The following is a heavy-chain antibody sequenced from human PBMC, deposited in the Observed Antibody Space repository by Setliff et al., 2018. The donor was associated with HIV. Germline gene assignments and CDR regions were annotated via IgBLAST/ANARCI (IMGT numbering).Heavy chain of an antibody. CDR1: GGSISSHY. J-gene: IGHJ5*02. CDR2: IYYSGST. Sequence: PSETLSLTCTVSGGSISSHYWSWIRQPPGKGLEWIGYIYYSGSTNYNPSLKSRVTISVDTSKNQFSLKLSSVTAADTAVYYRARAPIPYYDFWSGQREGWFDPWGQGTLVTVSS. CDR3: ARAPIPYYDFWSGQREGWFDP. V-gene: IGHV4-59*11. D-gene: IGHD3-3*01.